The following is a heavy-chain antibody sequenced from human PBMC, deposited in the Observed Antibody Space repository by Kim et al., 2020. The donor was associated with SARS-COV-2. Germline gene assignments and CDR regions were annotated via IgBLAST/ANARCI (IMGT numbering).Heavy chain of an antibody. CDR2: IHAGNGDT. CDR3: ARNPPGTGWYGF. V-gene: IGHV1-3*01. J-gene: IGHJ4*02. D-gene: IGHD6-19*01. CDR1: GYTFTSYA. Sequence: ASVKVSCKTSGYTFTSYAIHWVRQAPGQGLEWMGWIHAGNGDTDYSQIFRDRVTITRDTSANTAYMELWSLTSEDTAMYFCARNPPGTGWYGFWGQGTLVTVSS.